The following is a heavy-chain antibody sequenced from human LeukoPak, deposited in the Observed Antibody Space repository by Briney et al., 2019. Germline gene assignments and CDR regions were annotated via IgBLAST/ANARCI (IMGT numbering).Heavy chain of an antibody. CDR2: ISDTGATT. CDR1: GFAFSTYA. D-gene: IGHD2-21*01. V-gene: IGHV3-23*01. CDR3: ATDCCGGECCSHNRDDY. Sequence: GGSLRLSCAASGFAFSTYAMNWVRQAPGKGLEWVSGISDTGATTVYADSVKGRFTISRDNSKNTVYLQMNSLRGEDTAIYFCATDCCGGECCSHNRDDYWGQGTLVTVSS. J-gene: IGHJ4*02.